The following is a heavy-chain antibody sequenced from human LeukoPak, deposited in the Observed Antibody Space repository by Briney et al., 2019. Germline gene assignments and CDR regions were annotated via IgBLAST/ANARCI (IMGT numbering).Heavy chain of an antibody. CDR1: GGSISSGGYY. V-gene: IGHV4-30-2*01. J-gene: IGHJ3*02. D-gene: IGHD6-6*01. CDR3: ARFYPKAARRSLNAFDI. Sequence: SETLSLTCTVSGGSISSGGYYWSWIRQPPGKGLEWNGYIYHSGSTYYNPSLKSRVTISVDRSKNQFSLKLSSVTAADTAVYYCARFYPKAARRSLNAFDIWGQGTMVTVSS. CDR2: IYHSGST.